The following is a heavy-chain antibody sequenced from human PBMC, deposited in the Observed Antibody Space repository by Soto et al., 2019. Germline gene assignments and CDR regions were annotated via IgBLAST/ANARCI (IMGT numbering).Heavy chain of an antibody. D-gene: IGHD1-26*01. J-gene: IGHJ4*02. CDR2: IRYDGSNI. CDR1: GFTFSGLG. Sequence: QVQLVESGGGVVQPGRSLRLSCAASGFTFSGLGMHWVRQAPGKGLEWVAVIRYDGSNIYYADAVKGRFTISRDNSKDTLYLQMNSLRADDTAVYYCARDGVGHTTFFGYCDSWGQGTLVTVSS. CDR3: ARDGVGHTTFFGYCDS. V-gene: IGHV3-33*01.